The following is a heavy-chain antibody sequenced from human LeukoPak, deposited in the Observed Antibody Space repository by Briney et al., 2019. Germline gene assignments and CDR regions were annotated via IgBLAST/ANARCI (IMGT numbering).Heavy chain of an antibody. CDR2: IAANGNDK. Sequence: GGSLRLSCAASGFTFSSYWMNWARQAPGRGLEWVATIAANGNDKDYEDALQGRFTISRDNTRNSLSLRIDSLRAEDAAQYYCAREVFFQFDNWGQGALVTVSS. CDR1: GFTFSSYW. CDR3: AREVFFQFDN. V-gene: IGHV3-7*03. J-gene: IGHJ4*02.